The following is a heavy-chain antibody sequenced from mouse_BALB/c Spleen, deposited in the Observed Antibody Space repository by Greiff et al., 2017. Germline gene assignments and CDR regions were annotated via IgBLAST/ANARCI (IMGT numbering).Heavy chain of an antibody. V-gene: IGHV1-14*01. CDR2: INPYNDGT. Sequence: VHVKQSGPELVKPGASVKMSCKASGYTFTSYVMHWVKQKPGQGLEWIGYINPYNDGTKYNEKFKGKATLTSDKSSSTAYMELSSLTSEDSAVYYCARDHNWNYFDYWGQGTTLTVSS. J-gene: IGHJ2*01. CDR1: GYTFTSYV. D-gene: IGHD4-1*01. CDR3: ARDHNWNYFDY.